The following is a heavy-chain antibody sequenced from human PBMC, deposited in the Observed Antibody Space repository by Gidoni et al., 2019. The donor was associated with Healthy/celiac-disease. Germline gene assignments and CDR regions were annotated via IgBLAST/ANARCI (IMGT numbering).Heavy chain of an antibody. J-gene: IGHJ4*02. CDR2: ISAYNGNT. D-gene: IGHD3-3*01. CDR3: ARVSYYDFWSGYASYYFDY. CDR1: GYTFTSYG. V-gene: IGHV1-18*04. Sequence: QVQLVQSGAEVKKPGASVKVSCKASGYTFTSYGIRWVRQAPGQGLEWVGWISAYNGNTNYAQNLQGRVTMTTDTSTSTAYMELRSLRSDDTAVYYCARVSYYDFWSGYASYYFDYWGQGTLVTVSS.